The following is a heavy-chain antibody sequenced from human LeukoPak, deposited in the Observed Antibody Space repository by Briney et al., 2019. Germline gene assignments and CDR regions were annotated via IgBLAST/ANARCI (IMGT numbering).Heavy chain of an antibody. V-gene: IGHV4-34*01. D-gene: IGHD6-13*01. CDR3: ARVSSSWYQDWYFDL. Sequence: SETLSLTCAVHGGSFSAYYWSWIRQSPEKGLEWIGEINHSGSTNYNPSLKSRVSMSVDTSKRQFSLKLSSVTAADTAVYYCARVSSSWYQDWYFDLWGRGTVVTVSS. CDR2: INHSGST. J-gene: IGHJ2*01. CDR1: GGSFSAYY.